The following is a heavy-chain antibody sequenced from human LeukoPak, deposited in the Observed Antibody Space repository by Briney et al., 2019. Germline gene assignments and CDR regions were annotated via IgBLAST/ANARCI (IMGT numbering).Heavy chain of an antibody. CDR2: INHSGST. V-gene: IGHV4-34*01. CDR3: ARGRGDCSSTSCYLVYYYYMDV. D-gene: IGHD2-2*01. Sequence: KPSETLSLTCAVYGGSFSGYYWSWIRQPPGKGLEWIGEINHSGSTNYNPSLKSRVTISADTSKNQFSLKLSSVTAADTAVYYCARGRGDCSSTSCYLVYYYYMDVWGKGTTVTVSS. CDR1: GGSFSGYY. J-gene: IGHJ6*03.